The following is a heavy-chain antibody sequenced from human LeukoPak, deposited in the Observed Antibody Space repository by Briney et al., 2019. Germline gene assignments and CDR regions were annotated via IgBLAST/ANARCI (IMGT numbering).Heavy chain of an antibody. Sequence: GESLKISCKGSGYSFTSYWIGWVRQMPGKGLEWMGIIYPGDSDTRYSPSFQGLVTISADKSISTAYLQWSSLKASDTAMHYCARGRLGQQLVAEFDYWGQGTLVTVSS. J-gene: IGHJ4*02. CDR1: GYSFTSYW. D-gene: IGHD6-13*01. CDR3: ARGRLGQQLVAEFDY. V-gene: IGHV5-51*01. CDR2: IYPGDSDT.